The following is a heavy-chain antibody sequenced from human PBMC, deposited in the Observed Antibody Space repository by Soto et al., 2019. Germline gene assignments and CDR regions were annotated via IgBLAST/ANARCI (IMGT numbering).Heavy chain of an antibody. Sequence: GGSLRLSCAASGFTFSSYGMHWVRQAPGKGLEWVAVIWYDGSNKYYADSVKGRFTISRDNSKNTLYLQMNSLRAEDTAVYYCARDEGIVVVPAAIDYWGQGTLVTVSS. V-gene: IGHV3-33*01. CDR3: ARDEGIVVVPAAIDY. CDR1: GFTFSSYG. D-gene: IGHD2-2*01. J-gene: IGHJ4*02. CDR2: IWYDGSNK.